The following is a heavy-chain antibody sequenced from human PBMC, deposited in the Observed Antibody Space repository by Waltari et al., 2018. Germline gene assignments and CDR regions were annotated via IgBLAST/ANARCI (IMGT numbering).Heavy chain of an antibody. CDR1: GYSISSGYY. CDR3: VTSTGTVTSGFYYYYMDV. Sequence: HVQLQESGPGLVKPSETLSLTCTVSGYSISSGYYWGWIRQPPGKGLEWIGSIYHSGSTNYNQSLKSRVTLSVDTSKNLFSLKLNSVTAADTAVYYCVTSTGTVTSGFYYYYMDVWAKGTTVTVSS. D-gene: IGHD4-17*01. J-gene: IGHJ6*03. V-gene: IGHV4-38-2*02. CDR2: IYHSGST.